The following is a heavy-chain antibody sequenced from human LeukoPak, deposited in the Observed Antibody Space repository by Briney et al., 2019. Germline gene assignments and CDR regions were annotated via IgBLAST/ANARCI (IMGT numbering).Heavy chain of an antibody. CDR3: AKDRAVLRFLEWPTTHYYYYYMDV. CDR1: GLTFSSYG. V-gene: IGHV3-30*02. D-gene: IGHD3-3*01. Sequence: GGSLRLSCAASGLTFSSYGMHWVGQAPGKGLEGVALIRYDGSNKYYADSVKLRFTISRDNSKNTLYLQMNSLRAKDTAVYYCAKDRAVLRFLEWPTTHYYYYYMDVWGKGTTVTVSS. CDR2: IRYDGSNK. J-gene: IGHJ6*03.